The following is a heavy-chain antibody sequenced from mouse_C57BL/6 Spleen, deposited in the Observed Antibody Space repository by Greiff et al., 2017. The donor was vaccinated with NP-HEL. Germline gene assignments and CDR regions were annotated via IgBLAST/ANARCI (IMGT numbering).Heavy chain of an antibody. CDR2: INPNNGGT. Sequence: EVQLQQSGPELVKPGASVKISCKASGYTFTDYYMNWVKQSHGKSLEWIGDINPNNGGTSYNQKFKGKATLTVDKSSSTAYMELRSLTSEDSAVYYCARRGEYYGSGGYYFDYWGQGTTLTVSS. J-gene: IGHJ2*01. D-gene: IGHD1-1*01. V-gene: IGHV1-26*01. CDR3: ARRGEYYGSGGYYFDY. CDR1: GYTFTDYY.